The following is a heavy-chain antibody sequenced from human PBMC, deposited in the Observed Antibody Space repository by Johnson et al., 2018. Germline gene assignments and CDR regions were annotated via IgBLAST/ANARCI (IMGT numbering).Heavy chain of an antibody. J-gene: IGHJ3*02. Sequence: QVQLVESGGGVVQPGRSLRLSCAASGFTFSSYGMHWVRQAPGKGLEWVAVISYDGSNKYYADSVKGRFTISRDNSKNKLYLQMNSLRAEDTAVYYCAKAAGGVGGKIGAFDIWGQGTMVTVSS. V-gene: IGHV3-30*18. CDR1: GFTFSSYG. CDR2: ISYDGSNK. CDR3: AKAAGGVGGKIGAFDI. D-gene: IGHD1-26*01.